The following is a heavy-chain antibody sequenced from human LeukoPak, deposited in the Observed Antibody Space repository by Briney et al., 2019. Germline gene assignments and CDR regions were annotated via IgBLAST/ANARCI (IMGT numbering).Heavy chain of an antibody. Sequence: PGESLRLSCAASGFTFSSYAMHWVRQAPGKGLEWVAIISYDGSNKYYADSVKGRFTISRDNSKNTVYVQMNSLRAEDTAVYYCATIVGSSGWYGDWGQGTLVTVSS. J-gene: IGHJ4*02. CDR3: ATIVGSSGWYGD. D-gene: IGHD6-19*01. CDR1: GFTFSSYA. V-gene: IGHV3-30*04. CDR2: ISYDGSNK.